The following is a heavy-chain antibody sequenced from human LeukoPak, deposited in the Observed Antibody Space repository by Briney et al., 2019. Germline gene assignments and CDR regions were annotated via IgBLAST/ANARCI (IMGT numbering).Heavy chain of an antibody. CDR1: GYTVTSFY. V-gene: IGHV1-2*02. Sequence: ASVKVSCKASGYTVTSFYIHWVRQAPGQGLEWMGWINPSSGGTDYAQKFQGRVTMTRDTSISTAYMELSRLRFDDTAVYYCATYSGSLSGQYYHYMDVWGKGTTVTVS. D-gene: IGHD1-26*01. CDR2: INPSSGGT. J-gene: IGHJ6*03. CDR3: ATYSGSLSGQYYHYMDV.